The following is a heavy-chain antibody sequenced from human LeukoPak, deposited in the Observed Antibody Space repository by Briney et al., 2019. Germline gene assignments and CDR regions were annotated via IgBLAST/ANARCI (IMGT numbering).Heavy chain of an antibody. Sequence: SETLSLTCSVSGGSIRRHYWGWIRQPPGKGLEWIGYISYSGSTRYNPSFQSRVTISMEMSKTHFSLKLTSVTAADTAVYYCARLLNNYNAGDPDTFDMWGPGTMVTVSS. CDR3: ARLLNNYNAGDPDTFDM. D-gene: IGHD3-10*01. J-gene: IGHJ3*02. V-gene: IGHV4-59*08. CDR2: ISYSGST. CDR1: GGSIRRHY.